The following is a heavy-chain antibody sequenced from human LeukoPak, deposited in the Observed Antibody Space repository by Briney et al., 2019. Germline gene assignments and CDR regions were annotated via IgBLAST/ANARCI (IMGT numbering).Heavy chain of an antibody. D-gene: IGHD5-18*01. CDR3: ATESWIQGEDY. J-gene: IGHJ4*02. Sequence: SETLSLTCTVSGGSISSYYWSWIRQPPGKGLEWIGYIYYSGSTNYNPSLKSRVTISVDTSKNQFSLKLTSVTAADTAVYYCATESWIQGEDYWGQGTLVTVSS. CDR2: IYYSGST. CDR1: GGSISSYY. V-gene: IGHV4-59*08.